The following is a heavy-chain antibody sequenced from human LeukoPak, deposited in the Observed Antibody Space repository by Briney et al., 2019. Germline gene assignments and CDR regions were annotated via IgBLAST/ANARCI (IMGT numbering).Heavy chain of an antibody. CDR2: IYRSGSR. CDR3: PGNWFDA. V-gene: IGHV3-53*01. J-gene: IGHJ5*02. CDR1: GFTVSSDY. Sequence: PGGSLRLSCAASGFTVSSDYMSWVRQAPGKGLEWVSVIYRSGSRYYSDSLKDRRTISRSKSYNTLYLPQNSLRLDDEAIDYFPGNWFDAWGQGTLVTVSA.